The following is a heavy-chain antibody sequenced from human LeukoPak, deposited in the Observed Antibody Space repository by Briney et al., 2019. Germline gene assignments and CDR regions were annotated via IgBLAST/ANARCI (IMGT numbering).Heavy chain of an antibody. CDR2: FDPENGET. V-gene: IGHV1-24*01. CDR3: ATSYFDILTGYRPLSY. D-gene: IGHD3-9*01. CDR1: GYTFTSNY. J-gene: IGHJ4*02. Sequence: ASVKVSCKASGYTFTSNYMHWVRQAPGKGLEWMGGFDPENGETVHAQKFQGRVSMTEDTSTDTAYMELSSLRSEDTAMYYCATSYFDILTGYRPLSYWGQGTLVTVSS.